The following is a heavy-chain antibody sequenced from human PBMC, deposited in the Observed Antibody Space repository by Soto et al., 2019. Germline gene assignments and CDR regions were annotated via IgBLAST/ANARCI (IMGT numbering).Heavy chain of an antibody. CDR2: IIPIFGTA. J-gene: IGHJ6*02. CDR1: GGTFSSYA. Sequence: SVKVSCKASGGTFSSYATSWVRQAPGQGLEWMGGIIPIFGTANYAQKFQGRVTITADESTSTAYMELSSLRSEDTAVYYCAREGYSYGSGGMDVWGQGTTVTVSS. D-gene: IGHD5-18*01. V-gene: IGHV1-69*13. CDR3: AREGYSYGSGGMDV.